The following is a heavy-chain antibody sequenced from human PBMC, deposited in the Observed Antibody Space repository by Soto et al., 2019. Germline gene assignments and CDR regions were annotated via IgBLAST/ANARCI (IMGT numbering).Heavy chain of an antibody. CDR1: GYTFTGYY. CDR3: ARDRTYFGSGSYFYYYGMDV. J-gene: IGHJ6*02. V-gene: IGHV1-2*02. D-gene: IGHD3-10*01. Sequence: GASVKVSCKASGYTFTGYYMRWVRQAPGQGLEWMGWINPNSGGTNYAQIFQGRVTMTRDTSTSTVYMELSSLRSEDTAVYYCARDRTYFGSGSYFYYYGMDVWGQGTTVTVS. CDR2: INPNSGGT.